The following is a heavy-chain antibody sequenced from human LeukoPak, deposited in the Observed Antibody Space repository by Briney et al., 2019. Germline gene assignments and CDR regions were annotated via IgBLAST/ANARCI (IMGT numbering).Heavy chain of an antibody. Sequence: SETLSLTCAVYGGSFSGSYWSWIRQPPGKRLEWIGEINHSGSTNYDSSLESRVTISVDTSKNQFSLKLSSVTAADMGVYYCVREVYRKGYGDYGGFDPWGQGTLVTVSS. J-gene: IGHJ5*02. CDR1: GGSFSGSY. CDR2: INHSGST. D-gene: IGHD4-17*01. V-gene: IGHV4-34*01. CDR3: VREVYRKGYGDYGGFDP.